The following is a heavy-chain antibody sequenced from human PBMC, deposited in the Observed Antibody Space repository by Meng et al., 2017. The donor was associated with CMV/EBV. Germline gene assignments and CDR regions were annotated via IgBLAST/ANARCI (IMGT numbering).Heavy chain of an antibody. CDR1: GYTFTGYY. V-gene: IGHV1-2*02. J-gene: IGHJ6*02. Sequence: VSCKASGYTFTGYYMHWVRQAPGQGLEWMGWINPNSGGTNYAQKFQGRVTMTRDTSISTAYMELSRLRSDDTAVYYCARDLYDDFWSGYYFYYGMDVWGQGTTVTVSS. D-gene: IGHD3-3*01. CDR3: ARDLYDDFWSGYYFYYGMDV. CDR2: INPNSGGT.